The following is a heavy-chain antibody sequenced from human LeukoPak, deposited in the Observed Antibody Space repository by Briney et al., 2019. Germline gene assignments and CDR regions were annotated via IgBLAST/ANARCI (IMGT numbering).Heavy chain of an antibody. CDR1: GGSFSGYY. J-gene: IGHJ3*02. CDR2: INHSGST. Sequence: KSSETLSLTCAAYGGSFSGYYWSWIRQPPGKGLEWIGEINHSGSTNYNPSLKSRVTISVDTSKNQFSLKLSSVTATDTAVYYCARALNLYYYDTSVEPAFDIWGQGTMVTVSS. V-gene: IGHV4-34*01. D-gene: IGHD3-22*01. CDR3: ARALNLYYYDTSVEPAFDI.